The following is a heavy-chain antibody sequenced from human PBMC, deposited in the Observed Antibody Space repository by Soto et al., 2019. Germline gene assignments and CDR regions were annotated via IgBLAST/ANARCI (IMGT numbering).Heavy chain of an antibody. Sequence: GGSLRLSCAASGFTVSSIYMSWVRQAPGKGLEWVSVIYSGGSTYYADSVKGRFTISRDNSKNTLYLQMNSLRAEDTAVYYCGASGRSGYYYGMDVWGQGTTVTVSS. V-gene: IGHV3-53*01. CDR1: GFTVSSIY. D-gene: IGHD3-10*01. CDR3: GASGRSGYYYGMDV. CDR2: IYSGGST. J-gene: IGHJ6*02.